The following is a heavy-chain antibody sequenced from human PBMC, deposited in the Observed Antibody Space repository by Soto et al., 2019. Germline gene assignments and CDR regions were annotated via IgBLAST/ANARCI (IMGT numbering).Heavy chain of an antibody. CDR1: GYTFTSYF. J-gene: IGHJ6*02. CDR2: ISAYNGNT. V-gene: IGHV1-18*01. CDR3: GRQNYYSGMDV. Sequence: QVQLVQSGAEVKKPGASVKVSCKASGYTFTSYFITWVRQAPGQGLEWMGWISAYNGNTNYAQMLQGRVTMTTHTYTATAYMEMRSLRSDDTAVFYCGRQNYYSGMDVWGQGTTVTVSS.